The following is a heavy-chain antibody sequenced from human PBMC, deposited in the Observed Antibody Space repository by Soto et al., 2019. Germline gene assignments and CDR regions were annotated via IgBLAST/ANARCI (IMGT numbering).Heavy chain of an antibody. V-gene: IGHV6-1*01. CDR1: GDSVSSNSAA. D-gene: IGHD2-2*01. CDR2: TYYRSKWYS. Sequence: PSQTLSLTCVISGDSVSSNSAAWNWIRQSPSRGLEWLGRTYYRSKWYSDYAASVQSRITINPDTSRNQFSLQLSSVTAADTAVYYCGRDVIVVVPAAQNYYGMDVWGQGTTVTVSS. J-gene: IGHJ6*02. CDR3: GRDVIVVVPAAQNYYGMDV.